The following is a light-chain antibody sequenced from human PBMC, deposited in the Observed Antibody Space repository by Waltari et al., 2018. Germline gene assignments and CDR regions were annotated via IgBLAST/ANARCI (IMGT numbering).Light chain of an antibody. CDR2: HVT. CDR3: SSYTITYTRV. Sequence: QSALTQPASVSGSPGQSITISCTGTSSDIGANNYVSWYRQHPGKAPKLILYHVTTRPAGVSHRFSGPKSGHTASLTISGLQAEDEADYFCSSYTITYTRVFGGGTKLTVL. J-gene: IGLJ3*02. V-gene: IGLV2-14*01. CDR1: SSDIGANNY.